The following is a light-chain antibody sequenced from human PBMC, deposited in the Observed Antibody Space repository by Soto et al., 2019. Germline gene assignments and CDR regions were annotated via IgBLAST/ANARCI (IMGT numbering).Light chain of an antibody. V-gene: IGKV3-11*01. CDR3: QQRSNWLT. Sequence: ENVLTHSPGTLSLSPWEIATLSCRASQSVNSNYLAWYQQKPGQAPRLLIYDASNRATGIPARFSGSGSGTDFTLTISSLEPEDFAVYYCQQRSNWLTFGGGTKVDIK. CDR1: QSVNSNY. J-gene: IGKJ4*01. CDR2: DAS.